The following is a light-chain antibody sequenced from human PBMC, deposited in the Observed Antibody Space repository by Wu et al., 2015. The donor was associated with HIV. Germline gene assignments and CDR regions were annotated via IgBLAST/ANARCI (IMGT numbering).Light chain of an antibody. Sequence: IQLTQSPSLLSASVGDRVTITCRASQGISSYLAWYQQKPGKAPKFLIYAASTLQSEVPPRFSGSGSGTEFTLTISSLQPEDFATYYCQQLNSHPPTFGQGTKLEIK. CDR3: QQLNSHPPT. J-gene: IGKJ2*01. CDR1: QGISSY. V-gene: IGKV1-9*01. CDR2: AAS.